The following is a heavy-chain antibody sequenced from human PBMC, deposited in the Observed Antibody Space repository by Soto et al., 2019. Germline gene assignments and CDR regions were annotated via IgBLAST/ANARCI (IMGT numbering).Heavy chain of an antibody. CDR3: ASYGEFWSGYVDY. CDR1: GGSFSCYY. Sequence: SETLSLTCAVYGGSFSCYYWSWIRQPPGKGLEWIGEINHSGSTNYNPSLKSRVTISVDTSKNQFSLKLSSVTAADTAVYYCASYGEFWSGYVDYWGQGTLVTVSS. J-gene: IGHJ4*02. D-gene: IGHD3-3*01. V-gene: IGHV4-34*01. CDR2: INHSGST.